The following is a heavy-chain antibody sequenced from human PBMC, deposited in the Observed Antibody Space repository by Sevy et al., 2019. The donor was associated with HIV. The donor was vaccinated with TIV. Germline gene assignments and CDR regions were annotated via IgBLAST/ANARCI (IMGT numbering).Heavy chain of an antibody. V-gene: IGHV3-7*01. J-gene: IGHJ4*02. D-gene: IGHD5-18*01. Sequence: GGSLRLSCAASGFTFSSYWMSWVRQAPGKGLEWVANIKQDGSEKYYVDSVKGRFTISRDNAKNSQYLQMNSLRAEDTAVYYCARATRDTAIGAVRYFDYWGQGTLVTVSS. CDR2: IKQDGSEK. CDR3: ARATRDTAIGAVRYFDY. CDR1: GFTFSSYW.